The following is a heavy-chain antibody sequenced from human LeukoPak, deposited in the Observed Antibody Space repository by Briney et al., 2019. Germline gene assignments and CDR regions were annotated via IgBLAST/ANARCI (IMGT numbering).Heavy chain of an antibody. Sequence: GGSLRLSCAASGFTFSSYAMSWVRQAPGKGLEWVSAISGSGGSTYYADSVKGRFTISRDNSKNTLYLQMNSLRAEDTAVYYCAKCYDSSGYYPYFDYWGQGTLVTVSS. CDR2: ISGSGGST. D-gene: IGHD3-22*01. V-gene: IGHV3-23*01. CDR1: GFTFSSYA. J-gene: IGHJ4*02. CDR3: AKCYDSSGYYPYFDY.